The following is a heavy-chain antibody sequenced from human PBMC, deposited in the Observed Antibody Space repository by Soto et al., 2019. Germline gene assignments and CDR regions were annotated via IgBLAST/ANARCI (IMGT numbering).Heavy chain of an antibody. CDR1: AGSLGSGGYY. J-gene: IGHJ4*01. CDR2: IYYSGST. CDR3: ARELVTETYYFDF. D-gene: IGHD3-16*02. V-gene: IGHV4-31*03. Sequence: PSETLYLTCTVSAGSLGSGGYYWSWIRQHPGKGLEWIWYIYYSGSTYYNPSLKSRVTISVDTPKNQLTLKLSSVTAADTAVSHCARELVTETYYFDFWGQGTQVTVSS.